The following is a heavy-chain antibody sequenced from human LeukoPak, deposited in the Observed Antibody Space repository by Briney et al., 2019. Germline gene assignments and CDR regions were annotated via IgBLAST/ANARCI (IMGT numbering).Heavy chain of an antibody. CDR2: ISYDGSNK. V-gene: IGHV3-30*04. Sequence: GGSLRLSCAASGFTFSSYAMSWVRQAPGKGLEWVAVISYDGSNKYYADSVKGRFTISRDNSKNTLYLQMNSLRAEDTAVYYCARREVLLWFGELNVEYNWFDPWGQGTLVTVSS. J-gene: IGHJ5*02. D-gene: IGHD3-10*01. CDR1: GFTFSSYA. CDR3: ARREVLLWFGELNVEYNWFDP.